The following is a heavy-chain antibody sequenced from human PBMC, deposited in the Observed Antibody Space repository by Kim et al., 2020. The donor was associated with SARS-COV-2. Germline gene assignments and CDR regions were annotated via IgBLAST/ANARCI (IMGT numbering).Heavy chain of an antibody. D-gene: IGHD3-10*01. V-gene: IGHV3-49*02. Sequence: KGRFTISRDDSKSIAYLQMNSLKAEDTAVYYCTRGMGLGSGYYYYGMDVWGQGTTVTVSS. J-gene: IGHJ6*02. CDR3: TRGMGLGSGYYYYGMDV.